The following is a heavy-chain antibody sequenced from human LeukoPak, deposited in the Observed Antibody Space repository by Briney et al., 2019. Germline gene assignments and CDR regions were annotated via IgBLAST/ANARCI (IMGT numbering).Heavy chain of an antibody. Sequence: SETLSLTCTVSGGSISSGGYYWSWIRQHPGKGLEWIGYIYYSGSTNYNPSLKSRVTISVDTSKNQFSLELSSVTAADTAVYYCARVPAAPRLYMDVWGQGTTVIVSS. V-gene: IGHV4-61*08. CDR3: ARVPAAPRLYMDV. D-gene: IGHD2-2*01. CDR1: GGSISSGGYY. CDR2: IYYSGST. J-gene: IGHJ6*02.